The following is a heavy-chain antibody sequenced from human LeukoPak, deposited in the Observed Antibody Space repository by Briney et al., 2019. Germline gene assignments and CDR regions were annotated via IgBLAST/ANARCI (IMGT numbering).Heavy chain of an antibody. J-gene: IGHJ6*03. CDR1: GGSFSGYY. Sequence: SETLSLTCAVYGGSFSGYYWSWIRQPPGKGLEWIGEINHSGSTNYNPSLKSRVTISVDTSKNQFSLKLSSVTAADTAVYYCARTTEGGYTYNYFYYYYMDVWGKGTTVTISS. CDR3: ARTTEGGYTYNYFYYYYMDV. V-gene: IGHV4-34*01. D-gene: IGHD5-18*01. CDR2: INHSGST.